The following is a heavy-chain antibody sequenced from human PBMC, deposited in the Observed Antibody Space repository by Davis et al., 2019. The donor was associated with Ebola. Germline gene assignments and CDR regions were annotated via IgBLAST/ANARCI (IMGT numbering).Heavy chain of an antibody. CDR2: IKEDGGEK. Sequence: GESLKISCVASRFPFSIRWMTWVRQAPGKGLEWVANIKEDGGEKYYVDSVEGRFTISRDNVKNSLYLQMNFLRADDTAVYYCATVRYDLGQAYWGQGTLVTVSS. V-gene: IGHV3-7*03. J-gene: IGHJ4*02. CDR3: ATVRYDLGQAY. CDR1: RFPFSIRW. D-gene: IGHD1-14*01.